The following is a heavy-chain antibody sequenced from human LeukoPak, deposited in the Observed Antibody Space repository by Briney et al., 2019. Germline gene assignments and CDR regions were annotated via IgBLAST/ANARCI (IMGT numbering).Heavy chain of an antibody. CDR1: GYTFTSYG. Sequence: SVKVSCKASGYTFTSYGISWVRQAPGQGLEWMGWISAYNGNTNYAQKLQGRVTMTTDTSTSTAYMELRSLRSDDTAVYYCAVEGYCSSTSCNSDYWGQGTLVTVSS. CDR2: ISAYNGNT. J-gene: IGHJ4*02. V-gene: IGHV1-18*01. CDR3: AVEGYCSSTSCNSDY. D-gene: IGHD2-2*01.